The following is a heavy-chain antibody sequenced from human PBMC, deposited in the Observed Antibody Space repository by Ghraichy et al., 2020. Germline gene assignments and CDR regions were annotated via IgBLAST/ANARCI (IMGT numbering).Heavy chain of an antibody. Sequence: SQTLSLTCTVSGVSIGSAGYYWNWIRQHPEQGLEWIGNIYYSGNTYYNPSLKSRLTMSVDTSKKQFSLKLNSVTAADTAVYYCARARDYGDYKYFDYWGQGTLVTVSS. CDR1: GVSIGSAGYY. J-gene: IGHJ4*02. CDR3: ARARDYGDYKYFDY. CDR2: IYYSGNT. D-gene: IGHD4-17*01. V-gene: IGHV4-31*03.